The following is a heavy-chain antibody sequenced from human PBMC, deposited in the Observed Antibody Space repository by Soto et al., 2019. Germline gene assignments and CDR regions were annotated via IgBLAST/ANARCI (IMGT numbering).Heavy chain of an antibody. CDR3: AREDESSGRAGTFQH. CDR2: ISVDGSST. V-gene: IGHV3-30-3*01. CDR1: GFSFSSYV. Sequence: QVQLVESGGGVVQPGRSLRLSCTASGFSFSSYVMHWVRQGPGEGLEWVAGISVDGSSTHYADSVKGRFTISRDNSKNTLYLQMDSLTAEETTVYYCAREDESSGRAGTFQHWRQGTLVTVSS. D-gene: IGHD3-22*01. J-gene: IGHJ1*01.